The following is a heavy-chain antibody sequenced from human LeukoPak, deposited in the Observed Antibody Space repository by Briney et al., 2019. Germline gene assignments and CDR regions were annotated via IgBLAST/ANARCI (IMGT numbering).Heavy chain of an antibody. D-gene: IGHD2-15*01. CDR1: GYSFTSYW. J-gene: IGHJ3*02. V-gene: IGHV5-51*01. CDR2: IYPGDSDT. CDR3: AREGGDYCSGGSCYSGVAFDI. Sequence: GESLKISCKGSGYSFTSYWIGWVRQMPGKGLEWMGIIYPGDSDTRYSPSFQGQVTISADKSISTAYLQWSSLKASDTAMYYCAREGGDYCSGGSCYSGVAFDIWGQGTMVTVSS.